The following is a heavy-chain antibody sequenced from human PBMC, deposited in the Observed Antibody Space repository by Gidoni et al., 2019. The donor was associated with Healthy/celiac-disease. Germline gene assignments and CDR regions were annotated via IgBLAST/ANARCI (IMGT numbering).Heavy chain of an antibody. V-gene: IGHV3-30*18. Sequence: QVQLVESGGGVVQPGRSLRLSCAASGFHFSSYGIHWVRQATGRGREGVAVISYDGSNKYYSDSVKGRFTISRDNSKNTRYLQMNSLRAEDTAVYYCAKRRGPYSYADYGMDVWGQGTTVTVSS. CDR2: ISYDGSNK. CDR1: GFHFSSYG. D-gene: IGHD5-18*01. J-gene: IGHJ6*02. CDR3: AKRRGPYSYADYGMDV.